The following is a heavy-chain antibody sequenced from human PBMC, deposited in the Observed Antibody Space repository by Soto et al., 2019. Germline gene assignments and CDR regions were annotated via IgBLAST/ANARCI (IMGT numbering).Heavy chain of an antibody. V-gene: IGHV4-34*01. CDR1: GGSFSGYY. J-gene: IGHJ6*02. Sequence: PSETLSLTCAVYGGSFSGYYWSWIRQPPGKGLEWIGEINHSGSTNYNPSLTNRVTISVDTSKNQFSLKLSSVTAADTAVYYCASFITMVRGVFDYYYGMDVWGQGTTVTVSS. CDR3: ASFITMVRGVFDYYYGMDV. D-gene: IGHD3-10*01. CDR2: INHSGST.